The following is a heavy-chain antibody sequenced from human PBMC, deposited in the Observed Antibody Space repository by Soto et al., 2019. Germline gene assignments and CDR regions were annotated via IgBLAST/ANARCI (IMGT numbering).Heavy chain of an antibody. Sequence: SVKVSCKASRVAFSKFIVTWVRQAPGPGLEWVGGIIPIFGTANYAQKFQGRVTITADESTSTSYMEVNNLRSEDTAVYYCAKVRYSSPMGYYYGMDVWGQGTTVTVSS. J-gene: IGHJ6*02. D-gene: IGHD6-19*01. CDR3: AKVRYSSPMGYYYGMDV. CDR1: RVAFSKFI. V-gene: IGHV1-69*13. CDR2: IIPIFGTA.